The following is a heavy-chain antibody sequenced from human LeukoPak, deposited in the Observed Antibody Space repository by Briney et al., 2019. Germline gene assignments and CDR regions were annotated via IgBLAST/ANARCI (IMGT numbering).Heavy chain of an antibody. Sequence: GGSLRLSCAASGFTFSNARMSWVRQAPGKGLEWVGRIKSKTDGGTTDYAAPVKGRFTISRDDSKNTLYLQMNSLKTEDTAVYYCTTEDPTSTDAFDIWGQGTMVTVSS. D-gene: IGHD2-2*01. J-gene: IGHJ3*02. CDR3: TTEDPTSTDAFDI. CDR1: GFTFSNAR. V-gene: IGHV3-15*01. CDR2: IKSKTDGGTT.